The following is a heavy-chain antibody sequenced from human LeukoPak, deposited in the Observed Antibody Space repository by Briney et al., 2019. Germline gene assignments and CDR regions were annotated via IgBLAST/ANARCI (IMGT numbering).Heavy chain of an antibody. D-gene: IGHD2/OR15-2a*01. V-gene: IGHV4-61*02. J-gene: IGHJ5*02. CDR3: AREDPEYSWFDP. CDR2: IYTSGST. Sequence: PSETLSLTCTVSGGSISSGSYYWSWIRQTAGKGLEWIGRIYTSGSTNYNPSLKSRVTISVDTSKNQFSLKLSSVTAADTAVYYCAREDPEYSWFDPWGQGTLVTVSS. CDR1: GGSISSGSYY.